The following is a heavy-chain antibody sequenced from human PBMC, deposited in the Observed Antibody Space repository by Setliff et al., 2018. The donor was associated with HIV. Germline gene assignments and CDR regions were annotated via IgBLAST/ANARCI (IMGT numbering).Heavy chain of an antibody. V-gene: IGHV5-51*01. CDR3: AKHLSPGSGWYSKARGMDV. J-gene: IGHJ6*02. CDR1: GNSFSNHW. D-gene: IGHD6-19*01. CDR2: IDPDDSDT. Sequence: GESLKISCKGSGNSFSNHWISWVRQVPGQGLEWMGNIDPDDSDTTYSPSFQGQVTISADKSISTAYLQWSSLKASDTAMYYCAKHLSPGSGWYSKARGMDVWGQGTTVTVSS.